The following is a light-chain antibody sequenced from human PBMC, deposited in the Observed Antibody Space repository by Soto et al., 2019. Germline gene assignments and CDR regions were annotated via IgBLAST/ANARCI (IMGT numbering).Light chain of an antibody. V-gene: IGKV3-20*01. CDR1: QSVSSSY. J-gene: IGKJ1*01. CDR3: QQYGSSPWT. Sequence: EIVLTQSPATLSLSLGERATLSCRASQSVSSSYLAWYQQKPDQAHRLLIYGASSRATGIPDRFSGSGSGTDFTLTISRLEPEDFAVYYCQQYGSSPWTFGQGTKVEIK. CDR2: GAS.